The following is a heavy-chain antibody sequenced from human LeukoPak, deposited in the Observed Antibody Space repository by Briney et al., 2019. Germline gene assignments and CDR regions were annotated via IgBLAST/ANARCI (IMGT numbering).Heavy chain of an antibody. CDR1: GGSISPYY. Sequence: SETLSLTCSVSGGSISPYYWSWFRQPPGKGLEWIGYIFHSGITTYNPSLKSRVTISLDSSKNQFFLRLTSVTAADTAMYYCARAEALAAIYFDFWGQGSLVTVSS. J-gene: IGHJ4*02. CDR2: IFHSGIT. CDR3: ARAEALAAIYFDF. V-gene: IGHV4-59*01. D-gene: IGHD6-25*01.